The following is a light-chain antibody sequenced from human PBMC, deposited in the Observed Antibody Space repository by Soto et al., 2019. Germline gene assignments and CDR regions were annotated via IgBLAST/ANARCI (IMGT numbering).Light chain of an antibody. CDR2: EIS. J-gene: IGLJ1*01. V-gene: IGLV2-14*01. Sequence: QSALTQPASVSGSPGQSITISCTGASSDVGGYNYVSWYQQHPDKAPKLMIYEISNRPSGVSNRFSGSKSGNTASLTISGLQAEDEADYYCSSYTTSSTLDVFGTGTKVTFL. CDR3: SSYTTSSTLDV. CDR1: SSDVGGYNY.